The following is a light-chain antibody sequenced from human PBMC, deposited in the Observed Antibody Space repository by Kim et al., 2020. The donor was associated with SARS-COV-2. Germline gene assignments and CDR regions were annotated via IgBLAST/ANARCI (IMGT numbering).Light chain of an antibody. Sequence: AHVGDRVTTTCLGSQNICSCLASYQQKPGKAPKLLISAASSLQSGVPSRCSGSGSGTDFTLTISSLQPEDFASYYCQRADSYPLGFGGGTKVDIK. V-gene: IGKV1-12*01. J-gene: IGKJ4*01. CDR1: QNICSC. CDR3: QRADSYPLG. CDR2: AAS.